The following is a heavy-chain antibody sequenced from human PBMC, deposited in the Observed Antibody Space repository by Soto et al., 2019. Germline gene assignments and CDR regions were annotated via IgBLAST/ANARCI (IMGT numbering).Heavy chain of an antibody. CDR1: GFTFSSYW. CDR3: AREGGSGSYPRGWFDP. V-gene: IGHV3-74*01. Sequence: PGGSLRLSTAASGFTFSSYWIHWVRQAPGKELVWVSRINSDGSSTSYADSVKGRFTISRDNAKNTLYLQMNSLRAEDTAVYYCAREGGSGSYPRGWFDPWGQGTLVTVSS. D-gene: IGHD1-26*01. J-gene: IGHJ5*02. CDR2: INSDGSST.